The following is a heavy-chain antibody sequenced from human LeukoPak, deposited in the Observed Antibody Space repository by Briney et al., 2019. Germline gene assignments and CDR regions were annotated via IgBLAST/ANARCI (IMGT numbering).Heavy chain of an antibody. V-gene: IGHV4-4*02. CDR3: ARGRLGTIFGVVHYYYYGMDV. CDR2: IYHSGST. D-gene: IGHD3-3*01. CDR1: GGSISSSNW. Sequence: SETLSLTCAVSGGSISSSNWWSWVRQPPGKGLEWIGEIYHSGSTNYNPSLKSRVTISVDKSKNQFSLKLSSVTAADTAVYYRARGRLGTIFGVVHYYYYGMDVWGQGTTVTVSS. J-gene: IGHJ6*02.